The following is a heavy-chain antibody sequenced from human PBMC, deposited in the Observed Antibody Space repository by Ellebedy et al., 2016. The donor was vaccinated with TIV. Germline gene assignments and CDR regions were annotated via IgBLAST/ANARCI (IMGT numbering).Heavy chain of an antibody. CDR3: ARGRGGYCSSTSCSLYYYYYYMDV. CDR1: GYTFTGYY. V-gene: IGHV1-2*02. J-gene: IGHJ6*03. Sequence: ASVKVSXXASGYTFTGYYMHWVRQAPGQGLEWMGWINPNSGGTNYAQKFQGRVTMTRDTSISTTYMELSRLRSDDTAVYYCARGRGGYCSSTSCSLYYYYYYMDVWGKGTTVTVSS. CDR2: INPNSGGT. D-gene: IGHD2-2*01.